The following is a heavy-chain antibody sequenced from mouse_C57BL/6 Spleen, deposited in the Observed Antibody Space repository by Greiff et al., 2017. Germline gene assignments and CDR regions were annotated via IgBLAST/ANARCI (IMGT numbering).Heavy chain of an antibody. V-gene: IGHV1-52*01. CDR2: IDPSDSVT. CDR1: GYTFTSYW. Sequence: QVQLQQPGAELVRPGSSVKLSCKASGYTFTSYWMHWVKQRPIQGLEWIGNIDPSDSVTHYNQKFKDKATVTVDKSSSTAYMQLSSLTSEDSAVYYCARSNYYGSSEVAYWGQGTLVTVSA. CDR3: ARSNYYGSSEVAY. D-gene: IGHD1-1*01. J-gene: IGHJ3*01.